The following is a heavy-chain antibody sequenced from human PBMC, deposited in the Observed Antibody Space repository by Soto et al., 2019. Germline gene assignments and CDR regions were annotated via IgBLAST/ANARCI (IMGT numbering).Heavy chain of an antibody. Sequence: QVQLVESGGGVVQPGRSLRLSCAASGFTFSSYGMHWVRQAPGKGLEWVAVISYDGSNKYYADSVKGRFTISRYNSENPLYLQMNSLRAEDTAVYYCAKDLEQQLVTYSYYYGMDVWSHGTTFTFSS. D-gene: IGHD6-13*01. V-gene: IGHV3-30*18. CDR2: ISYDGSNK. CDR1: GFTFSSYG. CDR3: AKDLEQQLVTYSYYYGMDV. J-gene: IGHJ6*02.